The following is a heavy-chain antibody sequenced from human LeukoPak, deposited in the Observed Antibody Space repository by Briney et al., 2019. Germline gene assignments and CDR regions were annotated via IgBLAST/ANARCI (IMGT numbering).Heavy chain of an antibody. V-gene: IGHV3-73*01. Sequence: GGSLRLSRAASGFTFSGSAMHWVRQASGKGLEWVGRIRSKANSYATAYAASVKGRFTISRDDSKNTAYLQMNSLKTEDTAVYYCTRGRYNWNYDYWGQGTLVTVSS. D-gene: IGHD1-7*01. J-gene: IGHJ4*02. CDR3: TRGRYNWNYDY. CDR2: IRSKANSYAT. CDR1: GFTFSGSA.